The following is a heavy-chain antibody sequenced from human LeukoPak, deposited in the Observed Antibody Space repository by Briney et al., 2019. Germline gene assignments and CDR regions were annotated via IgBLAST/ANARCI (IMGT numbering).Heavy chain of an antibody. CDR3: AKDFSSGWSYYYYMDV. Sequence: GRSLRLSCAASGFTFGDYAMHWVRQAPGKGLEWVSGISWNSDSIGYADSVKGRFTISRDNAKNSLYLQMNSLRAEDTAVYYCAKDFSSGWSYYYYMDVWGKGTTVTVSS. V-gene: IGHV3-9*01. CDR1: GFTFGDYA. D-gene: IGHD6-19*01. J-gene: IGHJ6*03. CDR2: ISWNSDSI.